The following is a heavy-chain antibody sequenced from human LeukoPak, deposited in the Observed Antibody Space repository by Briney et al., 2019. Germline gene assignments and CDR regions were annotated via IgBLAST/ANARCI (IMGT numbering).Heavy chain of an antibody. CDR3: ARESESSGWYDY. D-gene: IGHD6-19*01. CDR2: ISGDGGST. J-gene: IGHJ4*02. Sequence: GGSLRLSCAAPGFMFHDYAIHWVRQAPGKGLEWVSPISGDGGSTFYADSVKGRFTISRDNSKNSLYLQMNSLRSDDTALYYCARESESSGWYDYWGQGTLVTVSS. V-gene: IGHV3-43*02. CDR1: GFMFHDYA.